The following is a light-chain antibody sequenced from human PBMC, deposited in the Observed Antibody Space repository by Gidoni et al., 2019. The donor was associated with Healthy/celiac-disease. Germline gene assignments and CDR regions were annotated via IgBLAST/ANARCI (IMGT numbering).Light chain of an antibody. J-gene: IGKJ4*01. CDR1: QDNSNY. CDR2: DAS. Sequence: KTQSTSSVSASVGDRVTITCQASQDNSNYLNWYQQKPGKAPKLLIYDASNLETGLPSSCSGSGSGTDFPFTISSLPPEYIATYYCQRYDTPLTFGEGTKVEIK. V-gene: IGKV1-33*01. CDR3: QRYDTPLT.